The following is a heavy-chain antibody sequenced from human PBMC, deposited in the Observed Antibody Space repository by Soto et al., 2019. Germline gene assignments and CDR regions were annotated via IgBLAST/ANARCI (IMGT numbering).Heavy chain of an antibody. CDR3: ARQGMATNYYYYGMDV. D-gene: IGHD5-12*01. J-gene: IGHJ6*02. CDR1: GYSFTSYW. Sequence: HGESLKISCKGSGYSFTSYWISWVRQMPGKGLEWMGRIDPSDSYTNYSPSFQGHVTISADKSISTAYLQWSSLKASDTAMYYCARQGMATNYYYYGMDVWGQGTTVTVSS. V-gene: IGHV5-10-1*01. CDR2: IDPSDSYT.